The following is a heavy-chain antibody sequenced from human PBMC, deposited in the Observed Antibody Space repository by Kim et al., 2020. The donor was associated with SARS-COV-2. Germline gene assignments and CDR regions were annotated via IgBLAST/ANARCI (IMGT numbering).Heavy chain of an antibody. CDR2: INWNSASI. V-gene: IGHV3-9*01. CDR3: AKEKSADYGFDC. D-gene: IGHD4-17*01. Sequence: GGSLRLSCAASGFTFDDYTMHWVRQAPGKGLEWVSSINWNSASIEYVDSVKGRFIVSRDNAKNSLYLQMNSLRHEDTAFYYCAKEKSADYGFDCWGQGTLVTVSS. J-gene: IGHJ4*02. CDR1: GFTFDDYT.